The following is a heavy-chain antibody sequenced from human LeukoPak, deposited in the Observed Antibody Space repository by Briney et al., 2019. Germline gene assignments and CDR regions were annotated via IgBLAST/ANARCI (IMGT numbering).Heavy chain of an antibody. Sequence: SETLSLTCTVSGGSISSYYWSWIRQPPGKGLEWIGYIYYSGSTNYNPSLKSRVTISVDTSKNQFSLKLSSVTAADAAVYYCARARAGPMYYYDSSGYSGFDPWGQGTLVTVSS. V-gene: IGHV4-59*01. J-gene: IGHJ5*02. CDR2: IYYSGST. D-gene: IGHD3-22*01. CDR1: GGSISSYY. CDR3: ARARAGPMYYYDSSGYSGFDP.